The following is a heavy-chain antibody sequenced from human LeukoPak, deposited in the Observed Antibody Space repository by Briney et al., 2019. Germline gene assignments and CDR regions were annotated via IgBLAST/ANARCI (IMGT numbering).Heavy chain of an antibody. Sequence: PSETLSLTCTVSGGSISSYYWSWIRQPPGKGLEWIGYIYYSGSTNYHPSLKSRVTISVDTSKNQFSLKLSSVTAADTAVYYCARRQRGYSYGYGSGAFDIWGQGTMVTVSS. D-gene: IGHD5-18*01. CDR2: IYYSGST. CDR3: ARRQRGYSYGYGSGAFDI. CDR1: GGSISSYY. J-gene: IGHJ3*02. V-gene: IGHV4-59*12.